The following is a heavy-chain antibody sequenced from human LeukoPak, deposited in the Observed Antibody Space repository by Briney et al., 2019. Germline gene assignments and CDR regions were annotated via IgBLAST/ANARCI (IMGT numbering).Heavy chain of an antibody. CDR1: GFTFSSYW. J-gene: IGHJ4*02. D-gene: IGHD3-10*01. CDR3: ARGHYQIEL. CDR2: IKQDGSEK. Sequence: PGGSLRLSCAASGFTFSSYWMSWVRQAPGKGLEWVANIKQDGSEKYYVDSVKGRFTISRDNVRNSLFLQMNSLRTEDTSVYYCARGHYQIELWGQGTLVTVSS. V-gene: IGHV3-7*01.